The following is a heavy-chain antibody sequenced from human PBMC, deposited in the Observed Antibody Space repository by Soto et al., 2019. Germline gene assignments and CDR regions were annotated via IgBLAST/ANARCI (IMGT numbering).Heavy chain of an antibody. CDR2: INPNSGGT. V-gene: IGHV1-2*04. CDR1: GYTFTGYY. CDR3: ARERVYYDFWSGYYTAYYYYGMDV. J-gene: IGHJ6*02. Sequence: GASVKVSCKASGYTFTGYYMHWVRQAPGQGLEWMGWINPNSGGTNYAQKFQGWVTMTRDTSISTAYMELSRLRSDDTAVYYCARERVYYDFWSGYYTAYYYYGMDVWGQGTTVTVS. D-gene: IGHD3-3*01.